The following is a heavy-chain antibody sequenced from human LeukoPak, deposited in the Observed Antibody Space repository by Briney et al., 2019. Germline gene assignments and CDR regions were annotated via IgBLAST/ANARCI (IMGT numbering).Heavy chain of an antibody. CDR2: ISGSGGST. CDR3: ASRIRDSSGYRDAFDI. CDR1: GFTFTNYP. J-gene: IGHJ3*02. V-gene: IGHV3-23*01. Sequence: GGSLRLSCVASGFTFTNYPVGWVRQAPGKGLEWVSAISGSGGSTYYADSVKGRFTNSRDNSKNTLYLQMNSLRAEDTAVYYCASRIRDSSGYRDAFDIWGQGTMVTVSS. D-gene: IGHD3-22*01.